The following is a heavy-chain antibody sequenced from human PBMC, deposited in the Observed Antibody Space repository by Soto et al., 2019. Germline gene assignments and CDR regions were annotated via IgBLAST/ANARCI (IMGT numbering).Heavy chain of an antibody. D-gene: IGHD6-19*01. CDR3: ARHRSKYSSGWWLDY. V-gene: IGHV1-8*01. CDR2: MDPNRGHS. J-gene: IGHJ4*02. Sequence: GASVKVSCKASGYNISSYDIIWVRQAAGQGLEWMGWMDPNRGHSDSVQNFRGRVTMTTNISASTAYMELSSVTAADTAVYYCARHRSKYSSGWWLDYWGQGTLVTVSS. CDR1: GYNISSYD.